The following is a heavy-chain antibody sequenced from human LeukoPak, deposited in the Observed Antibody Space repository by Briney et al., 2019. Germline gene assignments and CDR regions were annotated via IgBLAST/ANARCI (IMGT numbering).Heavy chain of an antibody. CDR1: GFTFSSHW. D-gene: IGHD1-26*01. V-gene: IGHV3-23*01. J-gene: IGHJ4*02. Sequence: GGSLRLSCAASGFTFSSHWMTWVRQAPGKGLEWVSAISGSGGSTYYADSVKGRFTISRDNSKNTLYLQMNSLRAEDTAVYYCASGVGATLDYWGQGTLVTVSS. CDR2: ISGSGGST. CDR3: ASGVGATLDY.